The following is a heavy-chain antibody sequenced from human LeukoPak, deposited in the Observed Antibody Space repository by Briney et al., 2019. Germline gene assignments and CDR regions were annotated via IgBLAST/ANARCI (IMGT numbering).Heavy chain of an antibody. J-gene: IGHJ4*02. Sequence: GGSLRLSCAASGFTFSSYAMHWVRQAPGKGLEWVAVISHDGSNKYYADSVKGRFTISRDNSKNTLYLQMNSLRAEDTAVYYCARDPNRDYGDPNFDYWGQGTLVTVSS. CDR1: GFTFSSYA. D-gene: IGHD4-17*01. V-gene: IGHV3-30*01. CDR3: ARDPNRDYGDPNFDY. CDR2: ISHDGSNK.